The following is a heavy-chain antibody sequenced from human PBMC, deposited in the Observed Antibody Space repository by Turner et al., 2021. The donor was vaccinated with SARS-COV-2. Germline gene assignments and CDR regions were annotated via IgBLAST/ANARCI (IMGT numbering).Heavy chain of an antibody. V-gene: IGHV4-39*01. CDR3: ARWASGIGVRYFDS. J-gene: IGHJ4*02. D-gene: IGHD1-26*01. CDR2: IFYSGNT. Sequence: QLQLQESGPGLVKPSETLSLICIVSGGSTSSRSFSWGRLRQPPGKGLELIGTIFYSGNTYYNPSLKSRVAISVDTSKNQLSLNLSSVTAADAAVYYCARWASGIGVRYFDSWGQGTLATVS. CDR1: GGSTSSRSFS.